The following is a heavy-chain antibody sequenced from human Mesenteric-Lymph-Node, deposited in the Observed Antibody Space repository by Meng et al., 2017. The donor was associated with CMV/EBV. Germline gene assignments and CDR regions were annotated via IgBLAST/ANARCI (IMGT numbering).Heavy chain of an antibody. CDR3: AKGVGANDY. V-gene: IGHV3-74*01. CDR1: GFTFSSYW. CDR2: IDFVGSSR. J-gene: IGHJ4*02. D-gene: IGHD1-26*01. Sequence: GESLKISCAASGFTFSSYWMHWVRQAPGKGLVWVARIDFVGSSRTYVDTVQGRFTVSRDNAKNTLYLEMNSLRAEDTAVYYCAKGVGANDYWGQGTLVTVSS.